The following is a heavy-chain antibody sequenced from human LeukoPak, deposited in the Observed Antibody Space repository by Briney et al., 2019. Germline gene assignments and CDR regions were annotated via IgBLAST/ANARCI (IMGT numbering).Heavy chain of an antibody. Sequence: GGSLRLSCAASGFTFDDYAMHWVRQASGKGLEWVSHITWDGGSTHYADSVEGRFTISRDNRENSLYLQMNSLRPEDTALYYCAKDRAARGRGNYFYMDVWGNGTTVTVSS. CDR1: GFTFDDYA. CDR3: AKDRAARGRGNYFYMDV. CDR2: ITWDGGST. V-gene: IGHV3-43D*03. J-gene: IGHJ6*03. D-gene: IGHD2/OR15-2a*01.